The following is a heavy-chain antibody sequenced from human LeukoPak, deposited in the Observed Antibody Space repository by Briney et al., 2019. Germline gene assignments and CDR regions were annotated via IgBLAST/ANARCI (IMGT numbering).Heavy chain of an antibody. CDR1: GGSITTYY. D-gene: IGHD3-22*01. V-gene: IGHV4-59*01. CDR3: ARRYYYDSSAPMEAFDI. Sequence: SETLSLTCIVSGGSITTYYWSWTRQPPGKGLEWIGYISYSGGTNYNSSLKSRVTISLDTSKNQFSLDLRSVTAADTAVYYCARRYYYDSSAPMEAFDIWGQGTMVTVSS. J-gene: IGHJ3*02. CDR2: ISYSGGT.